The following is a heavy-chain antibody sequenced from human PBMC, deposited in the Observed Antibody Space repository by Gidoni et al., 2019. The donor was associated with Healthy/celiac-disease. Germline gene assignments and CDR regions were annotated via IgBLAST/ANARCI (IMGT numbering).Heavy chain of an antibody. CDR1: GFTVSSNY. CDR2: IYSGGST. V-gene: IGHV3-66*01. J-gene: IGHJ4*02. Sequence: EVQLVESGGGLVQPGGSLRLSCAASGFTVSSNYMSWVRQAPGKGLEWVSVIYSGGSTYYADSVKGRFTISRDNSKNTLYLQMNSLRAEDTAVYYCARDAYYYDSRTTEDYWGQGTLVTVSS. CDR3: ARDAYYYDSRTTEDY. D-gene: IGHD3-22*01.